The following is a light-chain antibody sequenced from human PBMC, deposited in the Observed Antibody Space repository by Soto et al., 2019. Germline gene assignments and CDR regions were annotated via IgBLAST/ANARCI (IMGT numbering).Light chain of an antibody. CDR3: QKFDSVPLN. Sequence: DTQMTPSPSSLSASVVDIFAIICRASRDITDYLNWYQQKPGKAPKLLIYDASKLETGVPSRFSGSGSGTDFTLTITSLQPEDIATYYCQKFDSVPLNCGGGNKGDIK. V-gene: IGKV1-33*01. CDR1: RDITDY. CDR2: DAS. J-gene: IGKJ4*01.